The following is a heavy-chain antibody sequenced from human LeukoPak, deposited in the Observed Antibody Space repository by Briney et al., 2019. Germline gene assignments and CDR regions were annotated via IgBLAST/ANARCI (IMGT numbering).Heavy chain of an antibody. CDR2: IYYNGST. CDR1: GGSISSSSYY. J-gene: IGHJ5*02. Sequence: SETLSLTCTVSGGSISSSSYYWGWIRQPPGKGLEWIGSIYYNGSTYYNPSLKSRVTISVGTSKNQFSLKLSSVTAADTAVYYCARDAGPNNWFDPWGQGTLVTVSS. CDR3: ARDAGPNNWFDP. V-gene: IGHV4-39*07.